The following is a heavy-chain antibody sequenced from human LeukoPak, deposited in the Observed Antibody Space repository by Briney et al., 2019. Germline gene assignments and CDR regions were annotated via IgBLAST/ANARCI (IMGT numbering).Heavy chain of an antibody. CDR2: ISSSGSTI. V-gene: IGHV3-11*04. J-gene: IGHJ4*02. Sequence: PGGSLRLSCAASGFTFSDYYMSWIRQAPGKGPEWVSYISSSGSTIYYADSVKGRFTISRDNAKNSLYLQMNSLRAEDTAVYYCARGSGTNFWSGYYTGFDYWGQGTLVTVSS. CDR1: GFTFSDYY. D-gene: IGHD3-3*01. CDR3: ARGSGTNFWSGYYTGFDY.